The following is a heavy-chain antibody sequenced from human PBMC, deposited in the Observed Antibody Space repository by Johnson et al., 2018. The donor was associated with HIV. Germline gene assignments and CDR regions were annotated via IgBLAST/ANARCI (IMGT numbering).Heavy chain of an antibody. V-gene: IGHV3-66*01. CDR3: ARGYILTGYSGVFDM. CDR2: IYSGGST. J-gene: IGHJ3*02. CDR1: GFTFSDYY. D-gene: IGHD3-9*01. Sequence: VQLVESGGGLVQPGGSLRLSCAASGFTFSDYYMSWVRQAPGKGLEWVSVIYSGGSTYHADSVKGRFTISRDNSKNTVYLQMHSLRGEDTAVYYCARGYILTGYSGVFDMWGQGTMVTVSS.